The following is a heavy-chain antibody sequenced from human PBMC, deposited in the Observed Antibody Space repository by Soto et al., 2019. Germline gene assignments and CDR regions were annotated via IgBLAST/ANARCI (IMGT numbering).Heavy chain of an antibody. D-gene: IGHD2-8*02. V-gene: IGHV3-23*01. CDR2: ISGSGDST. CDR3: AKQRGLAKQYVLLGYFDY. J-gene: IGHJ4*02. Sequence: EVQFLESGGGLIQPGGSLRLSCAASGFTFRSQALSWVRQAPGKGLEWVSGISGSGDSTFYADSVKGRFTISRDNSKNILFLQMNSLRDEDTAVYFCAKQRGLAKQYVLLGYFDYWGQGILVTVSS. CDR1: GFTFRSQA.